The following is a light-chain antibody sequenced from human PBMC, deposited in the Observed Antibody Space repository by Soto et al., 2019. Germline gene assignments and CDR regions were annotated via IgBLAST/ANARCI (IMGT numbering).Light chain of an antibody. CDR1: LPISNY. V-gene: IGKV1-27*01. CDR2: AAS. CDR3: QKYNSAPLT. Sequence: IHMSQRNSSLSASLGYRVTITCQSSLPISNYLAWYQQKPGKIPNLLIYAASTLQAGVPSRFSGSGSGTDFTLTISSLQPEDVAAYYCQKYNSAPLTFRGGTNEDI. J-gene: IGKJ4*01.